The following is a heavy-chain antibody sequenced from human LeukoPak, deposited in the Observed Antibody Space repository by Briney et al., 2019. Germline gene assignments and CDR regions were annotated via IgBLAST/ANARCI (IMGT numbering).Heavy chain of an antibody. CDR2: IRYDGSNK. J-gene: IGHJ4*02. D-gene: IGHD3-3*01. V-gene: IGHV3-30*02. CDR1: GFTFSSYG. Sequence: QPGRFLRLSCAASGFTFSSYGMHWVRQAPGKGLEWVAFIRYDGSNKYYADSVKGRFTISRDNSKNTLYLQMNSLRAEDTAVYYCAKQWEDDFWSGYYRPTYFDYWGQGTLVTVSS. CDR3: AKQWEDDFWSGYYRPTYFDY.